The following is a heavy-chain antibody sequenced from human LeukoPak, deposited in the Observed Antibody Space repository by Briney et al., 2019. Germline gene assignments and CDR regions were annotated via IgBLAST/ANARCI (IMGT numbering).Heavy chain of an antibody. CDR1: GFIFSNAW. J-gene: IGHJ5*02. D-gene: IGHD2-2*01. CDR2: IKSKTDGGTI. Sequence: NPGGSLRLSCAASGFIFSNAWMTWVRQAPGKGLEWVGRIKSKTDGGTIDYAAPVRGRFTISRDDSKDTLYLQMNSLKTEDTALYYCTTDLLGLCSSTGCYDNWLDPWGQGTLVTVSS. V-gene: IGHV3-15*01. CDR3: TTDLLGLCSSTGCYDNWLDP.